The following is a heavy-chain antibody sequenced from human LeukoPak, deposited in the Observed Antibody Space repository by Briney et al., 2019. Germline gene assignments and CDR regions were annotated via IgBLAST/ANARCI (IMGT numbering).Heavy chain of an antibody. V-gene: IGHV3-21*01. D-gene: IGHD1-26*01. J-gene: IGHJ4*02. CDR1: GFTFSSYS. Sequence: GGSLRLSCAASGFTFSSYSMSWVRQAPGKGLKWVSSISSSSYIYYADSVKGRFTISRDNAKNSLYLQMNSLRAEDTAVYYCARGKLVDYWGQGTLVTVSS. CDR2: ISSSSYI. CDR3: ARGKLVDY.